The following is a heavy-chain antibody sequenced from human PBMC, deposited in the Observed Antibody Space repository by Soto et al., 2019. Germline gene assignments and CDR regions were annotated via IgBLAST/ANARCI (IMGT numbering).Heavy chain of an antibody. CDR1: GASITYGGYS. Sequence: QLQLHESGSGLVRPSQTLSLTCTVSGASITYGGYSWSWIRQPPGKGLEWIGYINHLETTFYNPCFESRLTLSMDRTKNQFSLKLNSMTAADGAVYFCARGGGYDSFDYWGQGILVTVSS. V-gene: IGHV4-30-2*01. J-gene: IGHJ4*02. CDR2: INHLETT. D-gene: IGHD5-12*01. CDR3: ARGGGYDSFDY.